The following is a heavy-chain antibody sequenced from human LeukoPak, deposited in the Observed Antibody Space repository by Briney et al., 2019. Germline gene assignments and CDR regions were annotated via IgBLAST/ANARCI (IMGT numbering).Heavy chain of an antibody. J-gene: IGHJ4*02. CDR2: ISSNGDST. D-gene: IGHD1-26*01. CDR1: GFTSSSYA. CDR3: ARAPREGFSGSYHDY. V-gene: IGHV3-64*01. Sequence: GGSLRLSCAASGFTSSSYAMHWVRQAPGKGLEYVSAISSNGDSTYYANFVKGRFTISRDNSKNTLYLQMASLRGEDTAVYYCARAPREGFSGSYHDYWGQGTLVTVSS.